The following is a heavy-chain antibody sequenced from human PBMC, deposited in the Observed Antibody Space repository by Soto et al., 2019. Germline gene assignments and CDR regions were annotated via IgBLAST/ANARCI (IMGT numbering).Heavy chain of an antibody. J-gene: IGHJ3*02. D-gene: IGHD6-13*01. CDR2: ISYDGSNK. CDR3: AREIYAFSDSRSWYHAFDI. CDR1: GFTFSSYG. Sequence: GGSLRLSCAASGFTFSSYGMHWVRQAPGKGLEWVAVISYDGSNKYYADAVKGRFTISRDNSKNTLYLQMNSLRAEDTAVYYCAREIYAFSDSRSWYHAFDIWGQGIMVTVS. V-gene: IGHV3-30*03.